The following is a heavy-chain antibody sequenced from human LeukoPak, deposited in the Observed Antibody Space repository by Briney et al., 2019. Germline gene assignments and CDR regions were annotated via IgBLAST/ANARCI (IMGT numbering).Heavy chain of an antibody. J-gene: IGHJ6*02. CDR2: IWYDGRDT. D-gene: IGHD3-3*01. CDR1: RFTFSSYG. Sequence: PGGSLRLSCAASRFTFSSYGMHWVRQAPGKGLEWVTFIWYDGRDTDYADSVKGRFTISRDNSKNTLYLQMNSLRAEDTAVYYCARAEEKRMEGAYYYYGMDVWGQGTTVTVSS. V-gene: IGHV3-33*01. CDR3: ARAEEKRMEGAYYYYGMDV.